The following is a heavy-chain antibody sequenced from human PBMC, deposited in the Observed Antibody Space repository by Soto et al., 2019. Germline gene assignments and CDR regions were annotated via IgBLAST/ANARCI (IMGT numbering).Heavy chain of an antibody. D-gene: IGHD3-16*01. J-gene: IGHJ4*02. V-gene: IGHV5-10-1*01. CDR2: IDPSDSYV. Sequence: GESLTISCQASGYSFTAYWITWVRQMPGKDLEWMATIDPSDSYVDYSPSFRGHVTFSVGTSITTVYLQWNSLKASDSAMCLCTRRASSCFYHCDSWGQGALVTVSS. CDR3: TRRASSCFYHCDS. CDR1: GYSFTAYW.